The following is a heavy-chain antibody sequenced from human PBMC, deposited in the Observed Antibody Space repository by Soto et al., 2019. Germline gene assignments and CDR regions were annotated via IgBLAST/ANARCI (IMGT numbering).Heavy chain of an antibody. CDR2: IWYDGSNK. J-gene: IGHJ4*02. CDR1: GFTFSSYG. V-gene: IGHV3-33*01. D-gene: IGHD4-17*01. Sequence: QVQLVESGGGVVQPGRSLRLSCAASGFTFSSYGMHWVRQAPGKGLEWVAVIWYDGSNKYYADSVKGRFTISRDNSKNTLYLQMNSLRAEDTAVYYCARDIRGDYVLDYWGRGTLVTVSS. CDR3: ARDIRGDYVLDY.